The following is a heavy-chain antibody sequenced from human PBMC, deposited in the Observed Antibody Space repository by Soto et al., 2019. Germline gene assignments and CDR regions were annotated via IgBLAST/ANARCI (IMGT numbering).Heavy chain of an antibody. CDR2: IYYSGST. V-gene: IGHV4-59*01. D-gene: IGHD3-22*01. J-gene: IGHJ5*02. Sequence: TETLSLTCTVSGGSISSYYWSWIRQPPGKGLEWIGYIYYSGSTNYNPSLKSRVTISVDTSKNQFSLKLSSVTAADTAVYYCARDGTEGGHYYDSSGYFGFDPWGQGTLVTVSS. CDR1: GGSISSYY. CDR3: ARDGTEGGHYYDSSGYFGFDP.